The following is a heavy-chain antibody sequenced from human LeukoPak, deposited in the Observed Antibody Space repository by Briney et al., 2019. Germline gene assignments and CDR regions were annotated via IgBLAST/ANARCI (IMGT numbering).Heavy chain of an antibody. V-gene: IGHV3-20*04. Sequence: GGSLRLSCAASEFTFDDYGMGWVRQAPGKGMEWVSGINWNGGSTGYADSVKGRFTISRDNAKNSLYMQMNSLRAEDTALYYCARDIGPHAFDIWGQGTMVTVSS. CDR3: ARDIGPHAFDI. D-gene: IGHD1-26*01. CDR1: EFTFDDYG. J-gene: IGHJ3*02. CDR2: INWNGGST.